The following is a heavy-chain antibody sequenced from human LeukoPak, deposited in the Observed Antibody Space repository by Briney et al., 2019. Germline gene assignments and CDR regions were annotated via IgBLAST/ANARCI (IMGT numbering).Heavy chain of an antibody. D-gene: IGHD3-16*01. Sequence: GGSLRLSCAASGFTFSSYSMNWVRQAPGKGLEWLSYISNSSSLIYYADSVKGRFTISRDNAENSLHLRMNSLRVEDTAIYYCARGGMASPDYWDQGTLVSVSS. CDR3: ARGGMASPDY. CDR1: GFTFSSYS. CDR2: ISNSSSLI. J-gene: IGHJ4*02. V-gene: IGHV3-48*04.